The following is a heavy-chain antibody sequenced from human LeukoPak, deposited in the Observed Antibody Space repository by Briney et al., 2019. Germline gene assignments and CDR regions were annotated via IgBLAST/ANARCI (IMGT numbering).Heavy chain of an antibody. CDR2: INSDGSST. CDR3: AREPFNDAFDI. V-gene: IGHV3-74*01. CDR1: GFTFSSYW. Sequence: GGSLRLSCAASGFTFSSYWMHWVRQAPGKGPVWVSRINSDGSSTTYADSVKGRFTTSRDNVKNTLYLQMNSLRAEDTAVYYCAREPFNDAFDIWVQGTMVTVSS. J-gene: IGHJ3*02.